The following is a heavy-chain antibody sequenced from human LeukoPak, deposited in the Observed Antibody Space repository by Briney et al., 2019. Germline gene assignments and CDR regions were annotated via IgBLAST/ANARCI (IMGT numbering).Heavy chain of an antibody. V-gene: IGHV3-66*01. Sequence: PGRSLRLSCAASGFTFSSYEMNWVRQAPGKGLEWVSVIYSGGSTYYADSVKGRFTISRDNSKNTLYLQMNSLRAEDTAVYYCARGGPAAGRFDYWGQGTLVTVSS. J-gene: IGHJ4*02. CDR1: GFTFSSYE. CDR3: ARGGPAAGRFDY. D-gene: IGHD6-13*01. CDR2: IYSGGST.